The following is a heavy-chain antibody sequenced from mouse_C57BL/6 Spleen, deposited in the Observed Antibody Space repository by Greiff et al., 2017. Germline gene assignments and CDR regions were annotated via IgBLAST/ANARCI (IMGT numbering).Heavy chain of an antibody. D-gene: IGHD3-3*01. CDR3: ARGGGRDYAMDY. V-gene: IGHV5-6*01. CDR1: GFTFSSYG. Sequence: EVKLMESGGDLVKPGGSLKLSCAASGFTFSSYGMSWVRQTPDKRLEWVATISSGGSYTYYPDSVKGRFTISRDNAKNTLYLQMSSLKSEDTAMYYCARGGGRDYAMDYWGQGTSVTVSS. CDR2: ISSGGSYT. J-gene: IGHJ4*01.